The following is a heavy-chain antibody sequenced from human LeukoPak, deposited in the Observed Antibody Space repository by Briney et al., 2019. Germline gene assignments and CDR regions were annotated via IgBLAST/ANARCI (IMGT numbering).Heavy chain of an antibody. V-gene: IGHV1-8*02. CDR1: GYTFTGYY. D-gene: IGHD5-12*01. CDR3: ARALAPYYYYYYYMDV. J-gene: IGHJ6*03. Sequence: ASVKVSCKASGYTFTGYYMHWVRQAPGQGLEWMGWMNPNSGNTGYAQKFQGRVTMTRNTSISTAYMELSSLRSEDTAVYYCARALAPYYYYYYYMDVWGKGTTVTISS. CDR2: MNPNSGNT.